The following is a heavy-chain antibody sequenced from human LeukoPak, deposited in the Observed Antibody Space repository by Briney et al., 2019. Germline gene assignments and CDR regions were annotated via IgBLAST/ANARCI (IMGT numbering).Heavy chain of an antibody. CDR1: GFTFSNYT. V-gene: IGHV3-21*01. Sequence: PGGSLRLSCAASGFTFSNYTMNWVRQAPGKGLEWVSSIGSRSTHVYFADSVTGRFTISRDNAKNSLFLQLNSLRAEDTAVYYCARVQNGLDLHRGPDYYFDYWGQGTLVTVSS. CDR3: ARVQNGLDLHRGPDYYFDY. CDR2: IGSRSTHV. J-gene: IGHJ4*02. D-gene: IGHD3-10*01.